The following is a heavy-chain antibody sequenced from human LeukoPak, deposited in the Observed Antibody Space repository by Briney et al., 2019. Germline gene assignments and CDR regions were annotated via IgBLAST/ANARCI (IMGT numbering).Heavy chain of an antibody. J-gene: IGHJ4*02. CDR2: INHSGST. CDR3: ARIFRDTSGYYYVNYFDY. V-gene: IGHV4-34*01. D-gene: IGHD3-22*01. CDR1: GGSFSGYY. Sequence: SETLCLTCAVYGGSFSGYYWSWIRQSPGKGLEWIGEINHSGSTNSNASLKSRVTISVDTSKKQFSLKMSSVTAADTAVYYCARIFRDTSGYYYVNYFDYWGQGTLVTVSS.